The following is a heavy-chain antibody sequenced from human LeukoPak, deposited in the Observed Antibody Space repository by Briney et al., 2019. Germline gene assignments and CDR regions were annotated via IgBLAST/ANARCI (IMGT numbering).Heavy chain of an antibody. Sequence: GASVKVSCKASGYTFTGYYMHWVRQAPGHGLEWMGRINPYSGGTTYAQDFQGRVTMTRDTSISTAYMELSGLTSDDTAVYYCARPRATIVVDDGYDIWGQGTMVTVSS. CDR1: GYTFTGYY. J-gene: IGHJ3*02. D-gene: IGHD3-22*01. V-gene: IGHV1-2*06. CDR2: INPYSGGT. CDR3: ARPRATIVVDDGYDI.